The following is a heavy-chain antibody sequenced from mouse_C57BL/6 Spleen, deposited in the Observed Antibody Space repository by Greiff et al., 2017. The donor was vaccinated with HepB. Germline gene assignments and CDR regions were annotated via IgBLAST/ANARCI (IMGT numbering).Heavy chain of an antibody. CDR1: GFTFSSYG. V-gene: IGHV5-6*02. CDR3: ARVYSRYFDY. D-gene: IGHD2-1*01. Sequence: DVKLVESGGDLVKPGGSLKLSCAASGFTFSSYGMSWVRQTPDKRLEWVATISSGGSYTYYPDSVKGRFTISRDNAKNTLYLQMSSLKSEDTAMYYCARVYSRYFDYWGQGTTLTVSS. J-gene: IGHJ2*01. CDR2: ISSGGSYT.